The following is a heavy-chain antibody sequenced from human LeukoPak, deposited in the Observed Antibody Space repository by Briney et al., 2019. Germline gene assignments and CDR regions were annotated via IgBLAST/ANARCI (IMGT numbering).Heavy chain of an antibody. J-gene: IGHJ4*02. V-gene: IGHV3-30*18. Sequence: GGSLRLSCAASGFTFSTYGMHWVRQAPGKGLEWVAVISYDGSNEYYADSVKGRFTISRDNSKNTLYLQMSSLRAEDTAVYYCAKEFNRGLPDYWGQGTLVTVSS. CDR2: ISYDGSNE. D-gene: IGHD2-21*01. CDR3: AKEFNRGLPDY. CDR1: GFTFSTYG.